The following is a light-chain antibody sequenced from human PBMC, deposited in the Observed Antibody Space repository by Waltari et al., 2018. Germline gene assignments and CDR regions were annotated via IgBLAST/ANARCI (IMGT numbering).Light chain of an antibody. Sequence: QAVVTQEPSLSVSPGGTVTLTCALSSGSVSTTSYPTWYQQTPGQPPRTLVYKGNARSSGVPDRFSGSILGNTAALTITGAQADDESAYYCSLYLGSGIWVFGGGTKLTVL. CDR3: SLYLGSGIWV. V-gene: IGLV8-61*01. CDR1: SGSVSTTSY. J-gene: IGLJ3*02. CDR2: KGN.